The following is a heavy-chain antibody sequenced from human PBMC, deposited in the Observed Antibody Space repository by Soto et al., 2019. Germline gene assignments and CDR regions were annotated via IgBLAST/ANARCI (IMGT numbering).Heavy chain of an antibody. Sequence: QVQLVQSGAEVKKPGSSVKVSCKASGGTFSSYTISWVRQAPGQGLEWMGRIIPILGIATYAQKFQGRVTITADKSTSTAYMGLSSLRSEDTPVYYCARGLHYDSIALDDYWGQGTLVTVSS. J-gene: IGHJ4*02. CDR2: IIPILGIA. V-gene: IGHV1-69*02. CDR3: ARGLHYDSIALDDY. D-gene: IGHD3-22*01. CDR1: GGTFSSYT.